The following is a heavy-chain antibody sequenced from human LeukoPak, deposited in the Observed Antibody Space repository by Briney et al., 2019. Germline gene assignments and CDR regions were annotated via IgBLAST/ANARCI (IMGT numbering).Heavy chain of an antibody. J-gene: IGHJ4*02. CDR1: GYTFTSYA. V-gene: IGHV1-18*01. D-gene: IGHD3-16*01. CDR3: ARVGSLDLYYFDY. CDR2: ISAYNGNT. Sequence: ASVKVSCTASGYTFTSYAMHWVRQAPGQRLEWMGWISAYNGNTNYAQKLQGRVTMTTDTSTSTAYMELRSLRSDDTAVYYCARVGSLDLYYFDYWGQGTLVTVSS.